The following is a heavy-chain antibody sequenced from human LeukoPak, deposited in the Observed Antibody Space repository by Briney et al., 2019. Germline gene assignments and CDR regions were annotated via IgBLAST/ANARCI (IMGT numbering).Heavy chain of an antibody. CDR2: IYHSGST. V-gene: IGHV4-38-2*02. Sequence: SETLSLTCTVSGYSISSGYYWGWIRQPPGKGLEWIGSIYHSGSTYYNPSLKSRVTISVDTSKNQFSLKLSSVTAADTAVYYCARGKGGKRDYWGQGTLVTVSS. J-gene: IGHJ4*02. CDR3: ARGKGGKRDY. CDR1: GYSISSGYY. D-gene: IGHD1-26*01.